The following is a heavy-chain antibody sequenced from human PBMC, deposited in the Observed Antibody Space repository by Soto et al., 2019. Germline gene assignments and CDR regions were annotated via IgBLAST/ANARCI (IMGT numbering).Heavy chain of an antibody. V-gene: IGHV3-23*01. Sequence: GGSLRLSCAASGFTFSSYAMSWVRQAPGKGLEWVSAISGSGGSTYYADSVKGRFTISRDNSKNTLYLQMNSLRAEDSAVFYCAKVLRYFDWLLSYWGQGTLVTVSS. CDR2: ISGSGGST. D-gene: IGHD3-9*01. CDR1: GFTFSSYA. J-gene: IGHJ4*02. CDR3: AKVLRYFDWLLSY.